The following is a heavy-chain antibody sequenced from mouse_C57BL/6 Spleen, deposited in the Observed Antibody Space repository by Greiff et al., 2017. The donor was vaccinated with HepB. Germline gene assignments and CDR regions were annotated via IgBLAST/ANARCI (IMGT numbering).Heavy chain of an antibody. CDR1: GYTFTSYW. J-gene: IGHJ2*01. Sequence: QVQLKQPGAELVMPGASVKLSCKASGYTFTSYWMHWVKQRPGQGLEWIGEIDPSDSYTNYNQKFKGKSTLTVDKSSSTAYMQLSSLTSEDSAVYYCASGYGSRFDYWGQGTTLTVSS. CDR2: IDPSDSYT. V-gene: IGHV1-69*01. D-gene: IGHD1-1*01. CDR3: ASGYGSRFDY.